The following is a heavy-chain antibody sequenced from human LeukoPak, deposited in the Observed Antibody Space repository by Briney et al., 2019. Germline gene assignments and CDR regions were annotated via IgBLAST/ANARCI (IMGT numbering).Heavy chain of an antibody. CDR3: AREGLDY. Sequence: EASVKVSCKASGYTFTGYYMHWVRQATGQGLEWMGYMNPNSGNTGYAQKFQDRVTITSDTSISTAYMELSSLRSDDTAVYYCAREGLDYWGQGTLVTVSS. V-gene: IGHV1-8*03. J-gene: IGHJ4*02. CDR1: GYTFTGYY. CDR2: MNPNSGNT.